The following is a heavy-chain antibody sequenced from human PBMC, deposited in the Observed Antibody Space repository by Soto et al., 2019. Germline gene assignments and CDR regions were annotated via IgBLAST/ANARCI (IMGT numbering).Heavy chain of an antibody. CDR1: GFNFRYYA. Sequence: PGGSLRLSCAASGFNFRYYAMSWVRQAPGEGLEWVSVIVSGGSTHYADSVTGRFTVSRDVSNNTVYLHMSSLRAEDTAVYFCATDSRNVGIGYFDSWGLGTLVTVSS. CDR2: IVSGGST. D-gene: IGHD1-26*01. V-gene: IGHV3-23*01. J-gene: IGHJ4*02. CDR3: ATDSRNVGIGYFDS.